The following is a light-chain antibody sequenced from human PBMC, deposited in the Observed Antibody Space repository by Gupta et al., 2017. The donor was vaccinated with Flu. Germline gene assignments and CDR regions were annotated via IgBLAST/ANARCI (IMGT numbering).Light chain of an antibody. CDR3: QLSSA. Sequence: EIVLTHSPATLSLTPGERTTLSCRASQTFPNFLAWYQHKPGQAPRLLIYDISKRATGIPARFSGNGSGTDFSRTINSLAPEDSAVYYGQLSSAFGGGTTVEIK. CDR2: DIS. J-gene: IGKJ4*01. V-gene: IGKV3-11*01. CDR1: QTFPNF.